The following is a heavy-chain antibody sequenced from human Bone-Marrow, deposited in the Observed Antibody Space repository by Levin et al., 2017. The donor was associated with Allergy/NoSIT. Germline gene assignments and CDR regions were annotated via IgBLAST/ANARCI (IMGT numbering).Heavy chain of an antibody. D-gene: IGHD3-10*01. J-gene: IGHJ4*02. CDR2: FNPKSGGT. CDR3: ARYGSPHFDF. Sequence: ASVKVSCKTSGYTFNDYYIHWVRQAPGQGLEWMGWFNPKSGGTKYTQGFQARVTMTRDTSISTAYMELSRLRSDDTAVYYCARYGSPHFDFWGRGTLVTVSS. CDR1: GYTFNDYY. V-gene: IGHV1-2*02.